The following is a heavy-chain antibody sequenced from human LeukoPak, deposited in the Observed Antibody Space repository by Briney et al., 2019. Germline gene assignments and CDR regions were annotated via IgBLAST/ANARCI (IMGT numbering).Heavy chain of an antibody. CDR3: ARYSSSSGGPSYYLDY. Sequence: AGGSLRLSCTASGFTLRNYWMHWVRQVPGKRLVWVSRISGDGSVTNYADSVQGRFTISRDNAKSVVYLQINSLRSEDTAVYYCARYSSSSGGPSYYLDYWGHGSLVTVSS. CDR2: ISGDGSVT. V-gene: IGHV3-74*01. D-gene: IGHD6-6*01. J-gene: IGHJ4*01. CDR1: GFTLRNYW.